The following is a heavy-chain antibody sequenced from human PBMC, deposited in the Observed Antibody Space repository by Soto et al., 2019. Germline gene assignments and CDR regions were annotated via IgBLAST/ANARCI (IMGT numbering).Heavy chain of an antibody. V-gene: IGHV3-13*05. CDR1: GFTFRNYD. Sequence: EVQLVESGGGLVQPGGSLRLSWKASGFTFRNYDIHWVRQGTGQGLEWVPGISAAGDPTYADSVERRFTLSRENVQSSSFLQMNSLRVGDTAVYYCARTDRDFYGLDVWGQGTTVIVSS. CDR3: ARTDRDFYGLDV. J-gene: IGHJ6*02. CDR2: ISAAGDP.